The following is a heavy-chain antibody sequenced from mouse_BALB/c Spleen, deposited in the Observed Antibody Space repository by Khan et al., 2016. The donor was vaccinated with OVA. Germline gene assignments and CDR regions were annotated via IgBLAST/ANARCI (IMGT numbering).Heavy chain of an antibody. D-gene: IGHD2-14*01. Sequence: QIQLVQSGAELMKPGASVKISCKATGYTFSSYWIEWVKQRPGHGLEWIGEILPGSGSTNYNEKFKGKATFTADTSSNTAYMQLSSLTSEDSAVYYCARRAYYRYDVDYWGQGTSVTVSS. CDR1: GYTFSSYW. J-gene: IGHJ4*01. CDR3: ARRAYYRYDVDY. V-gene: IGHV1-9*01. CDR2: ILPGSGST.